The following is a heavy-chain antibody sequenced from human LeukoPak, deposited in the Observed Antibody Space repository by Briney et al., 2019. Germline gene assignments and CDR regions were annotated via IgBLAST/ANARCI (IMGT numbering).Heavy chain of an antibody. D-gene: IGHD2-2*01. Sequence: GGSLRLSCAASGNYWMHWVRQAPGKGLVWVSRINSDGSWTSYADSVKGRFTISKDNAKNTVYLQMNNLRAEDTAVYYCVSFYETYWGRGTLVIVSS. CDR1: GNYW. CDR3: VSFYETY. CDR2: INSDGSWT. V-gene: IGHV3-74*01. J-gene: IGHJ4*02.